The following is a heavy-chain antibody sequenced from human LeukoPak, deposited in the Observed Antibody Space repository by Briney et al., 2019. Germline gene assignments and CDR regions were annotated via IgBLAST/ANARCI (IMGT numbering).Heavy chain of an antibody. CDR1: GGTFSSYA. CDR3: AAYGSGSYRPEEFDY. CDR2: IIPIFGTA. Sequence: GSSVKVSCKASGGTFSSYAISWVRQAPGQGLEWMGGIIPIFGTANYAQKFQGRVTITTDESTSTAYMEPSSLRSEDTAVYYCAAYGSGSYRPEEFDYWGQGTLVTVSS. V-gene: IGHV1-69*05. J-gene: IGHJ4*02. D-gene: IGHD3-10*01.